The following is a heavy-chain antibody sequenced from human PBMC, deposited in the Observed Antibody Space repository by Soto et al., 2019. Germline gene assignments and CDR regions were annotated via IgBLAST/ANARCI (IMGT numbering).Heavy chain of an antibody. CDR3: ARSAYYYDSSGSLLY. Sequence: QVQLVQSGAEVKKPGASVKVSCKASGYTFTSYGISWVRQAPGQGLEWMGWISAYNGNTNYAQKLQGRVTMTTDTSTNTAYMELRSLRSDDTAVYYCARSAYYYDSSGSLLYWGQGTLVTVSS. J-gene: IGHJ4*02. CDR2: ISAYNGNT. D-gene: IGHD3-22*01. CDR1: GYTFTSYG. V-gene: IGHV1-18*01.